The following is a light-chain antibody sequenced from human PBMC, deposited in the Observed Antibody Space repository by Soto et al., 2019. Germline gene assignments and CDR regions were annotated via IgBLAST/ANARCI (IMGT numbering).Light chain of an antibody. CDR3: HQFNSYPRT. J-gene: IGKJ4*01. CDR2: DAS. CDR1: QGISSA. Sequence: AIQLTQSPSPLSASVGDRVTITCRASQGISSALAWYQQKPGTGPKLLIYDASSLESGVPSRFRGSGSGTDFTLTISSLQPVDFATYYCHQFNSYPRTFGGGTKVEIK. V-gene: IGKV1-13*02.